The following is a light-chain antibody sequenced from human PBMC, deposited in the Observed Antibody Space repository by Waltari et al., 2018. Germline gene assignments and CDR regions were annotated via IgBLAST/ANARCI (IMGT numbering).Light chain of an antibody. J-gene: IGLJ3*02. Sequence: QSALTQPASVSGSPGQSITISCTGTSRDVGGYNSVSWYQQHPGRAPQIIIFDFTYRPSGVSDRFSGSKSGNTASLTISGLQAEDEADYYHSSYTRSRTLVFGGGTRVTVL. CDR3: SSYTRSRTLV. CDR1: SRDVGGYNS. V-gene: IGLV2-14*03. CDR2: DFT.